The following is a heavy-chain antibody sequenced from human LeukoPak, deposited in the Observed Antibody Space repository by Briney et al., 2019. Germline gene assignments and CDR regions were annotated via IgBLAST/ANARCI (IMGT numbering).Heavy chain of an antibody. CDR1: GGTFSSYA. CDR3: ARSPTYSGSYFHFDY. D-gene: IGHD1-26*01. J-gene: IGHJ4*02. Sequence: SVKVSCKASGGTFSSYAISWVRQAPGQGLEWMGRIIPILGIANYAQKFQGRVTITTDESTSTAYMELSSLRSEDTAVYYCARSPTYSGSYFHFDYWGQGTLVTVSS. V-gene: IGHV1-69*04. CDR2: IIPILGIA.